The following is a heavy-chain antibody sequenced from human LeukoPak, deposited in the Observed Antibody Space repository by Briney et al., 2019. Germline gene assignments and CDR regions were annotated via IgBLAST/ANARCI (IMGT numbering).Heavy chain of an antibody. Sequence: PGGSLRLSCEASGFTFGSHAMYWVRQAPGKGLEWVAGIFGSGGSPHYAASVKGRFIISRDNPRNTVYLQINSLRDEDTAVYYCGKTTVGYSSGQKPAWPVDYWGQGTLVTVSS. CDR2: IFGSGGSP. J-gene: IGHJ4*02. CDR3: GKTTVGYSSGQKPAWPVDY. CDR1: GFTFGSHA. V-gene: IGHV3-23*01. D-gene: IGHD5-18*01.